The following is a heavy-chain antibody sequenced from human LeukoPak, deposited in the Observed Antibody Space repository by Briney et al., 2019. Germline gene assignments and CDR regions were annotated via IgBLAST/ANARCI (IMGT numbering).Heavy chain of an antibody. V-gene: IGHV3-23*01. D-gene: IGHD6-13*01. CDR2: ISGSGGTT. Sequence: GGTLRLSCAASGFTFSAYGMNWVRQAPGKGLEWVSAISGSGGTTYYADSVKGRFTISRDNSKNTLYLQMNSLRAEDTAVYYCAKDPYSSSWRNNPFDYWGQGTLVTVSS. CDR3: AKDPYSSSWRNNPFDY. J-gene: IGHJ4*02. CDR1: GFTFSAYG.